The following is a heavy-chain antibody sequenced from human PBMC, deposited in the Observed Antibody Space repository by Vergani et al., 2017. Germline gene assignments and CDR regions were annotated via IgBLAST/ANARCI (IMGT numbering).Heavy chain of an antibody. Sequence: QLQLQESGSGLVKPSQTLSLTCAVSGGSISSGGYSWSWIRQPPGKGLEWIGYIYYSGSTNYNPSLKSRVTISVDTSKNQFSLKLSAVTAADTAVYYCAGGGGFGDLDYWGQGTLVTVSS. V-gene: IGHV4-30-2*01. D-gene: IGHD3-10*01. CDR3: AGGGGFGDLDY. J-gene: IGHJ4*02. CDR2: IYYSGST. CDR1: GGSISSGGYS.